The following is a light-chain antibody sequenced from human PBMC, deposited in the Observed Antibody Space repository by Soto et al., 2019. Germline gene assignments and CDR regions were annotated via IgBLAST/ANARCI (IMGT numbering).Light chain of an antibody. CDR3: QQYKIYPLA. CDR2: AAS. Sequence: DVQMTQSPSSLSASVGDRVTITCRASQDINSYLAWYQQKPGNAPKSLIYAASSLQTGVPSRFSGSESGTDLTLTSSNLQPEDSATYYCQQYKIYPLAFGGGTKVEIK. J-gene: IGKJ4*01. V-gene: IGKV1D-16*01. CDR1: QDINSY.